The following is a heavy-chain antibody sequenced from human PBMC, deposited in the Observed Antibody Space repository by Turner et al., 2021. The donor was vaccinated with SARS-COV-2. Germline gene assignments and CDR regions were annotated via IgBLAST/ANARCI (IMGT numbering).Heavy chain of an antibody. Sequence: QVQLVQSGAEVKKPGASVKVSCKASGYTFTGYYMHWVRQAPGQGLGRMGGINTNSGGTNYAQKFQGRVTMNRETSISTAYMELSRLRYDDTAVYYCAVPQGADVEPDYAFDIWGQGTMVTVSS. CDR2: INTNSGGT. CDR3: AVPQGADVEPDYAFDI. CDR1: GYTFTGYY. D-gene: IGHD1-1*01. J-gene: IGHJ3*02. V-gene: IGHV1-2*02.